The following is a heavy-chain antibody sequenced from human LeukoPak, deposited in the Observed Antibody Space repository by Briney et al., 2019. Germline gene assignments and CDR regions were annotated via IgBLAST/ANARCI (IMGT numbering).Heavy chain of an antibody. J-gene: IGHJ4*02. V-gene: IGHV4-38-2*02. Sequence: SETLSLTCGVSGYSISSGYYWGWIRQPPGKGLEWIGSIYHSGYTYYSSSLKSGVTISVDTSKNQFSLKLSSVTAADTAVYYCARDGSGYRYGYHYWGQGTLVTVFS. CDR3: ARDGSGYRYGYHY. CDR2: IYHSGYT. CDR1: GYSISSGYY. D-gene: IGHD5-18*01.